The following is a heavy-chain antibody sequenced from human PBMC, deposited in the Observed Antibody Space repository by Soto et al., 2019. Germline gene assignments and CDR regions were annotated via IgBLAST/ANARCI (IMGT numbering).Heavy chain of an antibody. D-gene: IGHD1-1*01. J-gene: IGHJ4*02. V-gene: IGHV1-69*13. CDR3: ARGGGTQLNDGNDDD. CDR1: GGTFSRYA. Sequence: SVKVSCKASGGTFSRYAISWVRQAPGQGLEWMGGIIPIFGTANYAQKFQGRVTITADESTSTAYMELSSLRSDDTAVYYCARGGGTQLNDGNDDDWGQGPRVTVAS. CDR2: IIPIFGTA.